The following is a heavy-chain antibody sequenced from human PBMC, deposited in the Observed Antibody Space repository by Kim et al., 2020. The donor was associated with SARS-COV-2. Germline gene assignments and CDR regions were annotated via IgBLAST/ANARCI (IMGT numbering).Heavy chain of an antibody. D-gene: IGHD3-22*01. CDR2: IYYSGTT. V-gene: IGHV4-30-4*01. J-gene: IGHJ3*02. CDR3: ARDLLMYYYDSSGHYGAFDI. CDR1: GGSISSGDYY. Sequence: SETLSLTCTVSGGSISSGDYYWNWIRQSPGKGLEWIGYIYYSGTTYYNPSLKSRVIISVDTPKNQCSLKLSSVTAADTAVYYCARDLLMYYYDSSGHYGAFDIWGQGTMVTVSS.